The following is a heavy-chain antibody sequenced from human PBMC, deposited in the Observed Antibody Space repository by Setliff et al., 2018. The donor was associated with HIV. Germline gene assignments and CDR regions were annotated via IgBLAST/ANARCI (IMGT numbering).Heavy chain of an antibody. D-gene: IGHD3-22*01. CDR2: IYHSGIT. Sequence: PSETLSLTCAVSGGSLTSSNWWRWVRQSPGKGLEWIGEIYHSGITNYKPSLKSRVIISVDKSKKQFSLRLSSVTAADTGVYYCARRDSSTWYGIFDSWGQGALVTVSS. CDR1: GGSLTSSNW. J-gene: IGHJ4*02. V-gene: IGHV4-4*02. CDR3: ARRDSSTWYGIFDS.